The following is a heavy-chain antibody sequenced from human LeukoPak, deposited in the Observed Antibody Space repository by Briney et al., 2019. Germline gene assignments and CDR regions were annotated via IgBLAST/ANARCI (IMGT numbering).Heavy chain of an antibody. Sequence: PGGSLRLSCAASGFTFSSYSMNWVRQAPGKGLEWVSSISSSSSYIYYADSVKGRFTISRDNAKNSLYLQMNSLRAEDTAVYYRARDRGTVTTLNYGMDVWGQGTTVTVSS. CDR2: ISSSSSYI. J-gene: IGHJ6*02. V-gene: IGHV3-21*01. CDR1: GFTFSSYS. D-gene: IGHD4-17*01. CDR3: ARDRGTVTTLNYGMDV.